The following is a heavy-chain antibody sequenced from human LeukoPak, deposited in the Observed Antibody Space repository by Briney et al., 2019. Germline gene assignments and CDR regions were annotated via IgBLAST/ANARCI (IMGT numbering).Heavy chain of an antibody. CDR3: ASTGYSSSWYGVAFDY. Sequence: GGSLRLSRPASGFTLSSYSMNWVRQAQGKGLEWVSSISSSSSYIYYADSVKGRFTIYRDNAKNSLYLQMNSLRAEDTAVYYCASTGYSSSWYGVAFDYWGQGTLVIVSS. CDR2: ISSSSSYI. J-gene: IGHJ4*02. V-gene: IGHV3-21*01. D-gene: IGHD6-13*01. CDR1: GFTLSSYS.